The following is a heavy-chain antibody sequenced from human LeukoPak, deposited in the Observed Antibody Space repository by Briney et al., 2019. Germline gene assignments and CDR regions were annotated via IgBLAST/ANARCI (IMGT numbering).Heavy chain of an antibody. CDR3: AKEPYSGSCYFAFDI. V-gene: IGHV3-33*06. CDR2: IWYDGSNK. J-gene: IGHJ3*02. CDR1: GFTFSSYG. Sequence: GGSLRLSCAASGFTFSSYGMHWVRQAPGKGLEWVAVIWYDGSNKYYADSVKGRFTISRDNSKNTLYLQMNSLRAEDTAVYYCAKEPYSGSCYFAFDIWGQGTMVTVSS. D-gene: IGHD1-26*01.